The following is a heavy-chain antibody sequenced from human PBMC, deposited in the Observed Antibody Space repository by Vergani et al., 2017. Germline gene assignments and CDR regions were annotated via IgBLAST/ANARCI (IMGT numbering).Heavy chain of an antibody. V-gene: IGHV4-34*01. CDR2: INHSGST. CDR3: ARVKGHYDIFFRGGGPGLRYYFDY. Sequence: QVQLQQWGAGLLKPSETLSLTCAVYGGSFSGYYWSWIRQPPGKGLEWIGEINHSGSTNYNPSLKSRVTISVDTSKNQFSLKLSSVTAADTAVYYCARVKGHYDIFFRGGGPGLRYYFDYWDQGTLVTVSS. D-gene: IGHD3-9*01. CDR1: GGSFSGYY. J-gene: IGHJ4*02.